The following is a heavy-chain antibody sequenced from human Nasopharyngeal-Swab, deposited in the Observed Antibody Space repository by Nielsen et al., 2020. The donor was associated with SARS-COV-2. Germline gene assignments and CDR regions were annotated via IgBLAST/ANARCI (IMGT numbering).Heavy chain of an antibody. V-gene: IGHV4-30-2*01. J-gene: IGHJ4*02. Sequence: SETLSLTCAVSGGSISSGGYSWSWIRQPPGKGLEWIGYIYHSGSTYYNPSLKSRVTISVDRSKNQFSLKLSYVTAADTAVYYCAREENWGGFDYWGQGTLVTVSS. CDR2: IYHSGST. CDR3: AREENWGGFDY. CDR1: GGSISSGGYS. D-gene: IGHD7-27*01.